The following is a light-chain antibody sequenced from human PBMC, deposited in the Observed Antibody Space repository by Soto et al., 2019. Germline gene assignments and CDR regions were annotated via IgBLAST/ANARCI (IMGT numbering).Light chain of an antibody. CDR3: QSYDSSLSGYV. CDR1: SYNIGAGYH. V-gene: IGLV1-40*01. Sequence: QSVLTQPPSVSGAPGQRVTISCTGSSYNIGAGYHVHWYQQLPGTAPKLLIYGNSNRPSGVPDRFSGSKSGTSASLAITGLQAEDEADYYCQSYDSSLSGYVFGTGTKLTVL. J-gene: IGLJ1*01. CDR2: GNS.